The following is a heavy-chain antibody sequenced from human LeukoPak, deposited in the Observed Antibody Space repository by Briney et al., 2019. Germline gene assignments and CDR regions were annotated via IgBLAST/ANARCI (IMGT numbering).Heavy chain of an antibody. V-gene: IGHV4-30-4*02. CDR1: GGSISSGDYY. CDR3: AASSIAARLFDY. Sequence: PSETLSLTCTVSGGSISSGDYYWSWIRQPPGKGLEWIGYIYYSGSPYYNPSLKSRVTISVDTSKNQFSLKLSSVTAADTAVYYCAASSIAARLFDYWGQGTLVTVSS. J-gene: IGHJ4*02. CDR2: IYYSGSP. D-gene: IGHD6-6*01.